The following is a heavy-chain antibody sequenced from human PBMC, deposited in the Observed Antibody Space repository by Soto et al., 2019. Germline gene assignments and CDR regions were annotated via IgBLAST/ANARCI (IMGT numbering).Heavy chain of an antibody. J-gene: IGHJ4*02. CDR3: ARGITMIVVVPDY. CDR2: IWYDGSNK. CDR1: GFTFSSYG. V-gene: IGHV3-33*01. D-gene: IGHD3-22*01. Sequence: PGGSLRLSCAASGFTFSSYGMHWVRQAPGKGLEWAAVIWYDGSNKYYADSVKGRFTISRDNSKNTLYLQMNSLRAEDTAVYYCARGITMIVVVPDYWGQGTLVTVSS.